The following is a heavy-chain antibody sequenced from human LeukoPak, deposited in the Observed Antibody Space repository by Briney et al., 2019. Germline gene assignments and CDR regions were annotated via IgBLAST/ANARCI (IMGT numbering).Heavy chain of an antibody. CDR2: IYYGGSA. Sequence: SETLSLTCTVSGGSISGVFWSWIRQPPGKGLEWTGYIYYGGSANYNPSLKSRVTISADMSKSQFSLKVKSVTTTDTAVYYCAKESRTNLPGGWYGVRFDPWGQGTLVIVSS. CDR3: AKESRTNLPGGWYGVRFDP. D-gene: IGHD6-19*01. V-gene: IGHV4-59*01. CDR1: GGSISGVF. J-gene: IGHJ5*02.